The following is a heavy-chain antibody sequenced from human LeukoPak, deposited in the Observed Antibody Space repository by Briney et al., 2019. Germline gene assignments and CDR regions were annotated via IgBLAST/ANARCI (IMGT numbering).Heavy chain of an antibody. CDR2: INHSGST. CDR3: ARGGRMVGAYYYYYYMDV. J-gene: IGHJ6*03. D-gene: IGHD1-26*01. CDR1: GGSFSGYY. V-gene: IGHV4-34*01. Sequence: KASETLSLTCAVYGGSFSGYYWSWIRQPPGKGLEWIREINHSGSTNYNPSLKSRVTISVDTSKNQFSLKLSSVTAADTAVYYCARGGRMVGAYYYYYYMDVWGKGTTVTVSS.